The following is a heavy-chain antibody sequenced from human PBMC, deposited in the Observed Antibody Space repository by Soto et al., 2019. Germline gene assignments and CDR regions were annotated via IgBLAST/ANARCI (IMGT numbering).Heavy chain of an antibody. CDR3: ARGEMTTIWPLDY. D-gene: IGHD4-4*01. CDR1: GFTFSAYW. Sequence: EVQLVESGGGLVQPGGSLRLSCAASGFTFSAYWMHWVRQAPGEGLVCVSRSNSDGTTTNYADSVKGRLTISRDNAENTLYLQMNSLRAEDTAVYYCARGEMTTIWPLDYWGQGALVTVSS. V-gene: IGHV3-74*01. J-gene: IGHJ4*02. CDR2: SNSDGTTT.